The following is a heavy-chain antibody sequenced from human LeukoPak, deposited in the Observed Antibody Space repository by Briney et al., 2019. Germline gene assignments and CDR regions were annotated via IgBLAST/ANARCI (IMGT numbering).Heavy chain of an antibody. Sequence: PGRSLRLSCAASGFTFSSYGMHWVSQAPGKGLEWVAVISYDGSNKYYADSVKGRFTISRDNSKNTLYLQMNSLRAEDTAVYYCAKDERYYGMDVWGQGTTVTVSS. CDR3: AKDERYYGMDV. V-gene: IGHV3-30*18. CDR2: ISYDGSNK. J-gene: IGHJ6*02. CDR1: GFTFSSYG.